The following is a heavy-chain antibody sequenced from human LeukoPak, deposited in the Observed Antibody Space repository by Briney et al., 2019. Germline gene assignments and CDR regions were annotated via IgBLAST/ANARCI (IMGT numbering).Heavy chain of an antibody. Sequence: ASVKVSCKASGYTFTGYYMHWVRQAPGQGLEWMGWINPNSGGTNCAQKFQGRVTMTRDTSISTAYMELSRLRSDDTAVYYCASEGQVLPYERGGYFDYWGQGTLVTVSS. D-gene: IGHD3-9*01. CDR1: GYTFTGYY. J-gene: IGHJ4*02. V-gene: IGHV1-2*02. CDR3: ASEGQVLPYERGGYFDY. CDR2: INPNSGGT.